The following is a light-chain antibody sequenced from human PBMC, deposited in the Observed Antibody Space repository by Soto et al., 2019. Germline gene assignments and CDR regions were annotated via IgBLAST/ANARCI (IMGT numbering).Light chain of an antibody. CDR1: RSNIGAGYD. CDR3: QSYDSGFSGLV. V-gene: IGLV1-40*02. CDR2: GNK. J-gene: IGLJ3*02. Sequence: QSVLTQPPSVSGVPGQKITISCTGSRSNIGAGYDVLWYQQFRGTAPKLLIYGNKNRPSGVPDRFSGSKSGTSASLAITGLQAEDEADYFCQSYDSGFSGLVFGGGTKLTVL.